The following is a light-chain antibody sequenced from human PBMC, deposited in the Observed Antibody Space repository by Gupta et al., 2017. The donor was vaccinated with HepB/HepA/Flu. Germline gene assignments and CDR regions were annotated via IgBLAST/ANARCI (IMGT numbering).Light chain of an antibody. CDR3: GAWDDSLHGVYV. CDR2: RDT. V-gene: IGLV1-44*01. Sequence: QSVLPPPPSASGTPGQTITISCSGSSSNIGSNIVNWYQKFPGRSPKLLIYRDTQRPSGVSDRFAASKSGTSASLGISGRQSEDEADYYCGAWDDSLHGVYVFGTGTKVSV. J-gene: IGLJ1*01. CDR1: SSNIGSNI.